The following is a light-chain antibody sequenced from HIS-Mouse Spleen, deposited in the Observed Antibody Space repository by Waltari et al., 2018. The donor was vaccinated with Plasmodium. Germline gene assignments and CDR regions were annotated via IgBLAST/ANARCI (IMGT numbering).Light chain of an antibody. CDR3: QQYNNWPPYT. Sequence: EIVMTQSPATLSVSPGERATLSCRASQSVSSNLAWYQQKPGQAPRLLIYGASTRATGIPARLSSGSSWTEVTLTISSMQSEDFSVYYCQQYNNWPPYTFGQGTKLEIK. CDR2: GAS. V-gene: IGKV3-15*01. CDR1: QSVSSN. J-gene: IGKJ2*01.